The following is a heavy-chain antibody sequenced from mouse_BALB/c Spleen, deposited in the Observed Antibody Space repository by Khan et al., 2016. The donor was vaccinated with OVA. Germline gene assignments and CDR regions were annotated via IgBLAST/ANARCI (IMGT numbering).Heavy chain of an antibody. J-gene: IGHJ3*01. CDR1: GFTFNTFG. V-gene: IGHV5-6*01. CDR3: TRLAYYYDSEGFAY. D-gene: IGHD1-1*01. Sequence: EVQGVESGGDLVKPGGSLKLSCAASGFTFNTFGMSWVRQTPDKRLEWVATISTGGSYTYYPDIVKGRFIISRDNAKNTLDLQMSSLKSEDTARDYCTRLAYYYDSEGFAYWGQGTLVTVSA. CDR2: ISTGGSYT.